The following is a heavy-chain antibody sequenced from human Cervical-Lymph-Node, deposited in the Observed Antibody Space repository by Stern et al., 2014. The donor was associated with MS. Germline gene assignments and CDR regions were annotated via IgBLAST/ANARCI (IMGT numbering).Heavy chain of an antibody. CDR2: INSDGTGT. CDR1: GFSFEDYA. J-gene: IGHJ4*02. CDR3: TRGGLVGASPFDF. V-gene: IGHV3-74*02. D-gene: IGHD1-26*01. Sequence: EVQLLESGGGLVQPGRSLRVSCSASGFSFEDYAMHWVRQAPGKGLVWVSRINSDGTGTSYADSVKGRFTISRDNAKNTLYLQMDSLRVDDTAVYYCTRGGLVGASPFDFWGQGTLVTVSP.